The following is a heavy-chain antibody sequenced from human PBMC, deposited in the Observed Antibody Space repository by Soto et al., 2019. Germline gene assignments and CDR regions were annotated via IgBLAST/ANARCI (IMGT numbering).Heavy chain of an antibody. J-gene: IGHJ5*02. CDR3: AKAAPVVPAATNWFDP. Sequence: EVQLLESGGGLVQPGGSLRLSCAASGFTFSSYAMSWVHQAPGKGLEWVSAISGSGGSTYYADSVKGRFTISRDNSKNTLYLQMNSLRAEDTAVYYCAKAAPVVPAATNWFDPWGQGTLVTVSS. CDR1: GFTFSSYA. V-gene: IGHV3-23*01. D-gene: IGHD2-2*01. CDR2: ISGSGGST.